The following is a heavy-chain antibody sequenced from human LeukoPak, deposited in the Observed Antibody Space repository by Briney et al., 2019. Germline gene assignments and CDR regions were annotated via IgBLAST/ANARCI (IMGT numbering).Heavy chain of an antibody. Sequence: SVKVSCKASGGTFSSYAISWVRQAPGQGLEWMGRIIPILDIANYAQKFQGRVTITADKSTSTAYMELSSLRSEDTAVYYCARTPYAMTYYYYGMDVWGQGTTVTVSS. CDR3: ARTPYAMTYYYYGMDV. CDR1: GGTFSSYA. J-gene: IGHJ6*02. V-gene: IGHV1-69*04. CDR2: IIPILDIA. D-gene: IGHD2-2*01.